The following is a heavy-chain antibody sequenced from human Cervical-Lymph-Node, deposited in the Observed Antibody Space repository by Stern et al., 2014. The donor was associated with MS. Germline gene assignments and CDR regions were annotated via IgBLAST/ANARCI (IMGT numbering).Heavy chain of an antibody. D-gene: IGHD2-15*01. CDR2: IDWNDEK. V-gene: IGHV2-70*04. J-gene: IGHJ4*02. CDR1: GFSLTTSGMR. Sequence: QVTLRESGPALVKPTQTLTLTCTFSGFSLTTSGMRLNWLRQPPGKALEWLARIDWNDEKFYNTSLKTRLTISRDTSHSQVFLTMTNMDPVDTATYYCARIQWSIIDYWGQGILVTVSS. CDR3: ARIQWSIIDY.